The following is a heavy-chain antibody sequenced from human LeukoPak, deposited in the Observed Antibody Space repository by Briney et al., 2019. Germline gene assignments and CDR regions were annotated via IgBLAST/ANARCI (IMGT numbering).Heavy chain of an antibody. Sequence: PGGSLRLSCAASGFTFSSYAMHWVRQAPGKGLEWVAVISYDGSNKYYADSVKGRFTISRDNSKNTLYLQMNSLRAEDTAVYYCATDFVHYYDSSGFKDLGAFDIWGQGTRVTVSS. CDR2: ISYDGSNK. CDR3: ATDFVHYYDSSGFKDLGAFDI. V-gene: IGHV3-30*04. CDR1: GFTFSSYA. J-gene: IGHJ3*02. D-gene: IGHD3-22*01.